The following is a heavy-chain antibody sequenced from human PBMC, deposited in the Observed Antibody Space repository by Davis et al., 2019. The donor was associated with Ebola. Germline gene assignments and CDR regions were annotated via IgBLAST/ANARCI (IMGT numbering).Heavy chain of an antibody. V-gene: IGHV5-51*01. CDR1: GYSFTSYW. CDR3: GTVYSGSYYAFDI. D-gene: IGHD1-26*01. CDR2: IYPGDSDT. Sequence: GESLKISCEGSGYSFTSYWIGWVRQMPGKGLEWMGIIYPGDSDTRYSPSFQGQVTISADKSISTAYLQWSSLKASDTAMYYCGTVYSGSYYAFDIWGQGTMVTVSS. J-gene: IGHJ3*02.